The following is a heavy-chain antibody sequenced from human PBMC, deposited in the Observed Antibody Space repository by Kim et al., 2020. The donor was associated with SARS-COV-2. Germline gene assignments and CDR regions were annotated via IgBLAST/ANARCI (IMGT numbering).Heavy chain of an antibody. V-gene: IGHV3-23*01. Sequence: GGSLRLSCAASGFTFSSYAMSWVRQAPGKGLEWVSAISGSGGSTYYADSVKGRFTISRDNSKNTLYLQMNSLRAEDTAVYYCAKDFDDSSPWAPGFQHWGQGTLVTVSS. CDR1: GFTFSSYA. CDR2: ISGSGGST. J-gene: IGHJ1*01. D-gene: IGHD3-22*01. CDR3: AKDFDDSSPWAPGFQH.